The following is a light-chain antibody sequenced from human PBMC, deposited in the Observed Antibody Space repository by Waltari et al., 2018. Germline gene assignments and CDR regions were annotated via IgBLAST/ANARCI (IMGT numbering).Light chain of an antibody. CDR3: QQSFRFPFT. Sequence: DIQMTQSPSSLSASVGDTVIMTCRASQRITPYLTWYQQNPGKAPTLLIFTASTLQSGVPSRFSGSGSETDFTLTISGLQPEDFATYYCQQSFRFPFTFGPGTKVDMK. CDR2: TAS. CDR1: QRITPY. V-gene: IGKV1-39*01. J-gene: IGKJ3*01.